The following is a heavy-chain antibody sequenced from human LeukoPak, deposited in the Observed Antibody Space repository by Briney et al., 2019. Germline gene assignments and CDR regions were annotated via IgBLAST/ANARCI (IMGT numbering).Heavy chain of an antibody. D-gene: IGHD6-19*01. V-gene: IGHV1-46*01. J-gene: IGHJ3*02. CDR1: GYTFTSYY. CDR2: INPSGGST. CDR3: ARGSGLNAFDI. Sequence: ASVKVSCKASGYTFTSYYMHWVRQAPAQGLEWMGIINPSGGSTNYAQKFQGRVTMTRDMSTSTVYMELSSLRSEDTAVYYCARGSGLNAFDIWGQGTMVTVSS.